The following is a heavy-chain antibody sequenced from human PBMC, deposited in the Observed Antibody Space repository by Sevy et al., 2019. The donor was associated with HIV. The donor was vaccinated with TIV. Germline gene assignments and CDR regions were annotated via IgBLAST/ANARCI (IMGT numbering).Heavy chain of an antibody. V-gene: IGHV3-21*01. CDR3: ARGDGKITFGGVIVINTFDI. J-gene: IGHJ3*02. Sequence: GGSLRLSCSASGFTFSSYSMNWVRQAPGKGLEWVSSIGSSSSYIYYADSVKGRFTISRDNAKNSLYLQMNSLRAEDTAVYYCARGDGKITFGGVIVINTFDIWGQGTMVTVSS. CDR1: GFTFSSYS. CDR2: IGSSSSYI. D-gene: IGHD3-16*02.